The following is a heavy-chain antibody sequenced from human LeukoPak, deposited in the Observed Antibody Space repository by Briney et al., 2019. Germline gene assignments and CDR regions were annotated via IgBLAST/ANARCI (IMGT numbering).Heavy chain of an antibody. CDR2: IYTSGST. J-gene: IGHJ5*02. CDR1: GGSISSGGYS. V-gene: IGHV4-61*02. CDR3: ARDQTYYYDSSGYPVGTWFDP. D-gene: IGHD3-22*01. Sequence: SQTLSLTCAVSGGSISSGGYSWSWIRQPAGKGLEWIGRIYTSGSTNYNPSLKSRVTMSVDTSKNQFSLKLSSVTAADTAVYYCARDQTYYYDSSGYPVGTWFDPWGQGTLVTVSS.